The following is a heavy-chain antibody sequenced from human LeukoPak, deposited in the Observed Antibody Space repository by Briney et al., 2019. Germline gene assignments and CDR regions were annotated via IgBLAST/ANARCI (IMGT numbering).Heavy chain of an antibody. D-gene: IGHD6-19*01. CDR2: ISAYNGNT. CDR1: GYTFTSYG. Sequence: ASVKVSCKASGYTFTSYGISWVRQAPGQGLEWMGWISAYNGNTNYAQKLQGRVTMTTDTSTSTAYMELRSLRSDDTAVYYCARTYSSGWYGKLSLPNWFDPWGQGTLVTVSS. CDR3: ARTYSSGWYGKLSLPNWFDP. V-gene: IGHV1-18*01. J-gene: IGHJ5*02.